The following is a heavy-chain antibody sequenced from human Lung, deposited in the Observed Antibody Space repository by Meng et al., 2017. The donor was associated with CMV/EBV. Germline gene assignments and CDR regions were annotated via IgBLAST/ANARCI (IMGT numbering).Heavy chain of an antibody. CDR2: IDDSGST. D-gene: IGHD1-26*01. CDR1: VVSISSNIR. V-gene: IGHV4-4*02. Sequence: GRLKRWGPGLVSPSGTLSLTCGVSVVSISSNIRWTWVRQPPGKGLEWIGDIDDSGSTNYNPSLNSRISISLDKSKNHFSLKVNSVTAADTAVYYCARGKQDAWELLAYWGQGALVTVSS. J-gene: IGHJ4*02. CDR3: ARGKQDAWELLAY.